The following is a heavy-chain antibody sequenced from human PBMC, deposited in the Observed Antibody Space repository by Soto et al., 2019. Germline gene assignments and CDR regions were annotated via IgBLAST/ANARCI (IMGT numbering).Heavy chain of an antibody. Sequence: GGSLRKSFAESGFTFTRYSMNCVRQAPGKGLEWVSSISSTTNYIYYGDSMKGRFTISRDNAKNSLYLEMNSLRAEDTAVYYCARESEDLTSNFDYWGQGTLVTVSS. CDR2: ISSTTNYI. CDR3: ARESEDLTSNFDY. J-gene: IGHJ4*02. CDR1: GFTFTRYS. V-gene: IGHV3-21*06.